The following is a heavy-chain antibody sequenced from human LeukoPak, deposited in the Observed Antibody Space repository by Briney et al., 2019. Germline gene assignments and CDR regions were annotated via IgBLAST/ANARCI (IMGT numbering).Heavy chain of an antibody. V-gene: IGHV4-61*01. D-gene: IGHD1-26*01. Sequence: PSETLSLTCTVSGGSVSSGSYYWSWIRQPPGKGLEWIGYIYYSGSTNYNPSLKSRVTISVDTSKNQFSLKLSSVTAADTAVYYCARGATPVDYYYGMDVWGQGTTVTVSS. CDR2: IYYSGST. CDR3: ARGATPVDYYYGMDV. J-gene: IGHJ6*02. CDR1: GGSVSSGSYY.